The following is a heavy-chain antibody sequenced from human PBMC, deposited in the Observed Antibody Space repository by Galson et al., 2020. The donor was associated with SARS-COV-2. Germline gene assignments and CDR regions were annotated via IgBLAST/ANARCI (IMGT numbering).Heavy chain of an antibody. Sequence: TGGSLRLSCAASGFTFSYYGMHWVRQAPGKGLEWVALILYDGSEKYYADSVKGRFTISRDNSKDTLFLQMNSLRGEDTAVYYCAAGIVIVPAARYGLDVWGQGTTVTVSS. D-gene: IGHD2-2*01. J-gene: IGHJ6*02. CDR2: ILYDGSEK. CDR1: GFTFSYYG. CDR3: AAGIVIVPAARYGLDV. V-gene: IGHV3-30*03.